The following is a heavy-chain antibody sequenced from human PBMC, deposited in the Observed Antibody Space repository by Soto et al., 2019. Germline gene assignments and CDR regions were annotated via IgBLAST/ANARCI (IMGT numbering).Heavy chain of an antibody. CDR3: ARGQRVVVTATLYGMDV. Sequence: SETLSLTCAVYGGSFSGYYWSWIRQPPGKGLEWIGEINHSGSTNYNPSLKSRVTISVDTSKNQFSLKLSSVTAADTAVHYCARGQRVVVTATLYGMDVWGQGTTVTVSS. CDR1: GGSFSGYY. V-gene: IGHV4-34*01. D-gene: IGHD2-21*02. J-gene: IGHJ6*02. CDR2: INHSGST.